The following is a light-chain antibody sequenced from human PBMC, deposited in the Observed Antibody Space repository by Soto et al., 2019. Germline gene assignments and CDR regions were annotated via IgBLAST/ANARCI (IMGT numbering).Light chain of an antibody. Sequence: DIQMTQSPSSLSASVGDRVTITCRAIQSNSNYLNWYQQKPGKAPKLLIYGASNLQSGVPSRFTGSGSGTDFTLTIISLQPEDFATYYCQQSYGTQWTFGQGSKVDIK. CDR3: QQSYGTQWT. J-gene: IGKJ1*01. CDR2: GAS. CDR1: QSNSNY. V-gene: IGKV1-39*01.